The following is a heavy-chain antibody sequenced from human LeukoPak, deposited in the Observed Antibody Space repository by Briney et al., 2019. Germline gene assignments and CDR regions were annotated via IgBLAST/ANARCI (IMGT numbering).Heavy chain of an antibody. Sequence: GGSLRLSCAASGFTVSSNYMSWVRQAPGKGLEWVSSISTSSSYIYYADSVKGRFTISRANAKNSLYLQMNSLRAEDTAVYYCAREVQGVYSGYDYYFDSWGQGTLVTVSS. D-gene: IGHD5-12*01. CDR2: ISTSSSYI. CDR3: AREVQGVYSGYDYYFDS. J-gene: IGHJ4*02. V-gene: IGHV3-21*01. CDR1: GFTVSSNY.